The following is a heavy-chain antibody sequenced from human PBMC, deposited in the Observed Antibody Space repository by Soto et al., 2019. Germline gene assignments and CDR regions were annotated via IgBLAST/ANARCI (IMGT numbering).Heavy chain of an antibody. CDR3: ARSSHSAVTTFVY. CDR2: IYYSGST. J-gene: IGHJ4*02. V-gene: IGHV4-31*03. CDR1: GGSISSGGYY. Sequence: QVQLQESGPGLVKPSQTLSLTCTVSGGSISSGGYYWSWIRQHPGKGLEWIGYIYYSGSTYYNPSLKSRVTISVDTSKNKFSLKLSSVPAADTAVYYCARSSHSAVTTFVYWGQGTLVTVSS. D-gene: IGHD4-17*01.